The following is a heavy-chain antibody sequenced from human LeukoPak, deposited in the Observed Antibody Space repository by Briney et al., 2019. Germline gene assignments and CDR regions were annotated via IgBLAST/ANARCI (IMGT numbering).Heavy chain of an antibody. CDR2: ISAYNGNT. J-gene: IGHJ4*02. CDR3: ARDLTVPDKTYYCDSSGYYYSDY. CDR1: GYTFTSYG. D-gene: IGHD3-22*01. Sequence: ASVKVSCKASGYTFTSYGISWVRQAPGQGLEWMGWISAYNGNTNYAQKLQGRVTMTTDTSTSTAYMELRSLRSDDTAVYYCARDLTVPDKTYYCDSSGYYYSDYWGQGTLVTVSS. V-gene: IGHV1-18*01.